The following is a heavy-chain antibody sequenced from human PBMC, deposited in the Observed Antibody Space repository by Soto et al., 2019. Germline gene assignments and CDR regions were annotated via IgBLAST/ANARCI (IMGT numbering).Heavy chain of an antibody. CDR2: ISYDGSNK. D-gene: IGHD2-15*01. CDR1: GFTFSSYG. J-gene: IGHJ4*02. CDR3: AKVRARYCGGGSCYSSFDY. Sequence: QVQLVESGGGVVQPGRSLRLSCAASGFTFSSYGMHWVRQAPGKGLEWVAVISYDGSNKYYADSVKGRFTISRDNSKNTLYLQMNSLRAEDTAVYYCAKVRARYCGGGSCYSSFDYWGQGTLVTVSS. V-gene: IGHV3-30*18.